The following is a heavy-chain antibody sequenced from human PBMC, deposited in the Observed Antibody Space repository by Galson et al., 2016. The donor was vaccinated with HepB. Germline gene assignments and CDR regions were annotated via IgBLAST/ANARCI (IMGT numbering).Heavy chain of an antibody. D-gene: IGHD6-13*01. CDR3: ARERAEPGSYYQYGMDV. CDR2: IRPEGSGK. J-gene: IGHJ6*02. V-gene: IGHV3-7*03. Sequence: SLRLSCAASGFTFSDYWMNWVRQAPGKGLEWVANIRPEGSGKNYVDSVEGRFTISRDNPKNSLYLQMNILRADDTAVYYCARERAEPGSYYQYGMDVWGQGTTVTVSS. CDR1: GFTFSDYW.